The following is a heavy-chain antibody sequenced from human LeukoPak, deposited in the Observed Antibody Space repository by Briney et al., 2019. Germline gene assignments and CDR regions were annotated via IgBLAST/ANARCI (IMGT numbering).Heavy chain of an antibody. D-gene: IGHD6-19*01. J-gene: IGHJ6*02. CDR1: GYTFTSYG. CDR3: ARDPVNSSGWYYGMDV. Sequence: RASVKVSCKASGYTFTSYGISWVRQAPGQGLEWMGWISAYNGNTNYAQKLQGRVTMTTDTSTSTAYMELRSLRSDDTAVYYCARDPVNSSGWYYGMDVWGQGTTVTVSS. CDR2: ISAYNGNT. V-gene: IGHV1-18*01.